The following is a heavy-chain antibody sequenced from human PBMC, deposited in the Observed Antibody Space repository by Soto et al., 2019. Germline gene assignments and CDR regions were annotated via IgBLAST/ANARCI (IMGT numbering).Heavy chain of an antibody. J-gene: IGHJ3*01. CDR1: GFTVTTTW. D-gene: IGHD3-3*01. CDR2: IKSRTDGGIT. Sequence: EVQLVESGGGLVEPGGSLRLSCAASGFTVTTTWMSWVRQAPGKGREWVGRIKSRTDGGITDYAAPVTGRFTISREDSKNNLYLQMNRLTTVDTAVYYCSTDKRLWIGGDDAFDLWGQGTMVTVSS. V-gene: IGHV3-15*01. CDR3: STDKRLWIGGDDAFDL.